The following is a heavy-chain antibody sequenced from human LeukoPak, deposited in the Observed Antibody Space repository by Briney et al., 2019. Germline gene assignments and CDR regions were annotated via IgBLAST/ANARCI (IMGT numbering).Heavy chain of an antibody. CDR2: IYYSGST. D-gene: IGHD3-16*02. Sequence: PSETLSLTCTVSGGSISSYYWSWIRQPPGKGLEWIGYIYYSGSTNYNPSLKSRVAISVDTSKNQFSLKLSSVTAADTAVYYCARVNYDYVWGSYPSGNHFDYWGQGTLVTVSS. J-gene: IGHJ4*02. V-gene: IGHV4-59*01. CDR3: ARVNYDYVWGSYPSGNHFDY. CDR1: GGSISSYY.